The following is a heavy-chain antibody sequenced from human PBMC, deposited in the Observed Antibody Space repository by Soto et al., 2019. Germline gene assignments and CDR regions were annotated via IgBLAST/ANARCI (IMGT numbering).Heavy chain of an antibody. D-gene: IGHD2-21*02. CDR1: GYTFTGYG. CDR3: ASVCGHVTQFYFYF. Sequence: QVQLVQSGAEVKKPGASVKVSCRASGYTFTGYGVTWVRQAPGQGLEWMGWISVFNGNTDYAQELQGRITMTTDKSKSTAYMELRMLRSDVTSVYYCASVCGHVTQFYFYFCGQSTMVTVSS. V-gene: IGHV1-18*01. J-gene: IGHJ4*02. CDR2: ISVFNGNT.